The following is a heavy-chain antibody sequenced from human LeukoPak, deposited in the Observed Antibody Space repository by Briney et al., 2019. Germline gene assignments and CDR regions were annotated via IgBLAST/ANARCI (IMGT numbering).Heavy chain of an antibody. J-gene: IGHJ4*02. CDR2: ISGSGGST. Sequence: GGSLRLSCAASGFTFSSYAMSWVRQAPGKGLEWVSAISGSGGSTYYADSVKGRFTISRDNSKNTLYLQMNSPRAEDTAVYYCASPPPWYSSSWYQFDYWGQGTLVTVSS. D-gene: IGHD6-13*01. V-gene: IGHV3-23*01. CDR1: GFTFSSYA. CDR3: ASPPPWYSSSWYQFDY.